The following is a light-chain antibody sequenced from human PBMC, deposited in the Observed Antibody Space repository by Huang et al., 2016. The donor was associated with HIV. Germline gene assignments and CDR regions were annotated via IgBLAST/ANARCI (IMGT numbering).Light chain of an antibody. Sequence: DIQMTQSPSSLSASEGDSVIITCRASQGISNSLAWYQQKPGKAPKLVLYATSRLESGVPSRFSGSGSGTHYILTISSLQPEDFATYYCQQYHNTPPTFGQGTKLDIK. V-gene: IGKV1-NL1*01. CDR2: ATS. J-gene: IGKJ2*01. CDR1: QGISNS. CDR3: QQYHNTPPT.